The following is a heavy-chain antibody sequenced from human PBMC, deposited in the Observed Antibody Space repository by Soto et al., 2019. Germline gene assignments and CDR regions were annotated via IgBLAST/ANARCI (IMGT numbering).Heavy chain of an antibody. Sequence: PVLTCPVSCDSISRGFYYWSWLRQHPGEGLEWIGNINHSGSTDFNPSIKSRLTTTVDTSKKQSSLRFTSVTAADTAVYYCARLGKEYDSGPLFYFKVWGQGTLVTVSS. J-gene: IGHJ4*02. CDR2: INHSGST. CDR3: ARLGKEYDSGPLFYFKV. D-gene: IGHD3-10*01. V-gene: IGHV4-31*03. CDR1: CDSISRGFYY.